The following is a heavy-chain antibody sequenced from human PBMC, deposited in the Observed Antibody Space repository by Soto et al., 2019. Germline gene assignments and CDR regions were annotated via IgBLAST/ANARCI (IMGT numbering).Heavy chain of an antibody. J-gene: IGHJ4*02. Sequence: QAHLVESGGGVVQPGRSLRLSCAASGFTFTSYGMHWVRQAPGTRLEWVAVISYDGGLQHYADSVKGRFTISRDNSKNMVLLQMNSLRAEDTAVYYCVSDRGYGHASVPYSWGQGTLVIVSS. CDR1: GFTFTSYG. CDR2: ISYDGGLQ. D-gene: IGHD5-18*01. CDR3: VSDRGYGHASVPYS. V-gene: IGHV3-30*03.